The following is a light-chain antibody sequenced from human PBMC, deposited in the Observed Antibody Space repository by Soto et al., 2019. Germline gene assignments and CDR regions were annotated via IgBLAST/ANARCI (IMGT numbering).Light chain of an antibody. Sequence: EIVLTQSPDTLSLSPGEGATLSCRASHDVSVSLVWYRQRPGQSPSLLIHDASNRATGISARFSGIGSGTDFTLNIGSLEPEEAALYDGQQRASWPYTSGQGTKVDIK. J-gene: IGKJ2*01. V-gene: IGKV3-11*01. CDR2: DAS. CDR1: HDVSVS. CDR3: QQRASWPYT.